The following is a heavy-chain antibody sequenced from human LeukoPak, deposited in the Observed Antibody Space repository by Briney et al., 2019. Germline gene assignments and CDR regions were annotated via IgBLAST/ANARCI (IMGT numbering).Heavy chain of an antibody. CDR3: ARSNFGINEVGFDS. Sequence: SQTLSLTRAISGDSVSSNSATWNWIRQSPSRGLEWLGRTYYRSKWYNDYAVSVKSRITINPDTSRNQFSLQLNSVTPEDTAVYYCARSNFGINEVGFDSWGQGTLVTVSS. V-gene: IGHV6-1*01. J-gene: IGHJ4*02. CDR2: TYYRSKWYN. D-gene: IGHD4-11*01. CDR1: GDSVSSNSAT.